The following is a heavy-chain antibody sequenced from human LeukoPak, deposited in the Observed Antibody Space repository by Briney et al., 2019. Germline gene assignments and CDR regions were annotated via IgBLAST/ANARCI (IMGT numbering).Heavy chain of an antibody. CDR1: GGSISSYY. V-gene: IGHV4-4*07. J-gene: IGHJ6*03. D-gene: IGHD1-7*01. CDR3: ARGHNWNSENYYYYMDV. CDR2: IYTSGST. Sequence: SETLPLTCTVSGGSISSYYWTWIRQPAGKGLEWIGRIYTSGSTNYNPSLKSRVTMSVDTSKNQFSLKLSSVTAADTAVYYCARGHNWNSENYYYYMDVWGKGTTVTVSS.